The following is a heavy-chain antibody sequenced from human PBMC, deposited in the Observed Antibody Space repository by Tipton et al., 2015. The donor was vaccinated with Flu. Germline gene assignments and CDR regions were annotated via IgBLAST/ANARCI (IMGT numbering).Heavy chain of an antibody. CDR2: IYHSGST. Sequence: TLSLTCTVSGYSISSGFYWGWIRQPPGKGLEWIGNIYHSGSTFYNPSLKSRVTISVDTSKNQFSLELSSVTAADTAVYYCARGDGHNFDYWGQGTLVTVSS. J-gene: IGHJ4*02. D-gene: IGHD5-24*01. CDR1: GYSISSGFY. CDR3: ARGDGHNFDY. V-gene: IGHV4-38-2*02.